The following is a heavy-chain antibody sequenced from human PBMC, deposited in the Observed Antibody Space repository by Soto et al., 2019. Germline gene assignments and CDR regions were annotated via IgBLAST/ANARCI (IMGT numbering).Heavy chain of an antibody. CDR3: AAGLELRWGGYYYGMDV. CDR1: GFTFTSSA. CDR2: IVVGSGNT. V-gene: IGHV1-58*01. D-gene: IGHD1-7*01. J-gene: IGHJ6*02. Sequence: QMQLVQSGPEVKKPGTSVKVSCKASGFTFTSSAVQWVRQARGQRLEWIGWIVVGSGNTNYAQKFQERVTITRDMSTSTAYMELSSRRSEDTAVYYCAAGLELRWGGYYYGMDVWGQGTTVTVSS.